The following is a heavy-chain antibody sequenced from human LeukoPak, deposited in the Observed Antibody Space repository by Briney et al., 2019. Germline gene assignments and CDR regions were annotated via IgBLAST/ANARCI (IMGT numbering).Heavy chain of an antibody. D-gene: IGHD6-13*01. Sequence: SETLSLTCTVSGGSISSYYWSWIRQPAGKGPEWIGRIYTSGSTNYNPSLKSRVTMSVDTSKNQFSLKLSSVTAADTAVYYCAREVNSSSWRPLDYWGQGTLVTVSS. CDR3: AREVNSSSWRPLDY. V-gene: IGHV4-4*07. CDR1: GGSISSYY. J-gene: IGHJ4*02. CDR2: IYTSGST.